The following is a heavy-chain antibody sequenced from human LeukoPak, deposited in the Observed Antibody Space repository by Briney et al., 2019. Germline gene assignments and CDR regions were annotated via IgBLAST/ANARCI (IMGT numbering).Heavy chain of an antibody. CDR2: INAGNGNT. CDR1: GYTFTSYA. J-gene: IGHJ4*02. Sequence: ASVKVSCKASGYTFTSYAMHWVRQAPGQRLEWMGWINAGNGNTKYSQKFQGRVTITRDTSASTAYMELSSLRSEDTAVYYCARGQGGLRYFEKYWGQGTLVTVSS. D-gene: IGHD3-9*01. CDR3: ARGQGGLRYFEKY. V-gene: IGHV1-3*01.